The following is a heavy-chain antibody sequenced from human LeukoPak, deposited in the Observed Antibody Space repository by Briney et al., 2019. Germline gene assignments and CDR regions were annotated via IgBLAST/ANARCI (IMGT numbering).Heavy chain of an antibody. CDR3: ARSSYGTRALYYYYMDV. CDR2: IIPIFGTA. D-gene: IGHD3-10*01. V-gene: IGHV1-69*13. Sequence: SVKVSCKASGYTFSTYDVIWVRQAPGQGLEWMGGIIPIFGTANYAQKFQGRVTITADESTSTAYMELSSLRSEDTAVYYCARSSYGTRALYYYYMDVWGKGTTVTVSS. CDR1: GYTFSTYD. J-gene: IGHJ6*03.